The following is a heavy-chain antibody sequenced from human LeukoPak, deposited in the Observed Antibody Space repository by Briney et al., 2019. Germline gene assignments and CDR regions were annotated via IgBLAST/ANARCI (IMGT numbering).Heavy chain of an antibody. V-gene: IGHV4-59*01. CDR3: ARSYGDYLNFDY. D-gene: IGHD4-17*01. CDR1: GGSISTYY. CDR2: IYYSGST. J-gene: IGHJ4*02. Sequence: TSETLSLTCSVSGGSISTYYWSWIRQPPGKVLEWIGYIYYSGSTNCNPSLKSRVTMSVDTSKNQFSLNLTSVTAADTAMYYCARSYGDYLNFDYWGQGILVTVSS.